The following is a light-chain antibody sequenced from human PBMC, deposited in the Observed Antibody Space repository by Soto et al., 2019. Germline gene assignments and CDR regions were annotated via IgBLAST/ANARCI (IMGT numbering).Light chain of an antibody. Sequence: DIQMTQSPSSLSASVGDRVTITCRASQGISNFLNWYQQKPGEAPKVLIYAASRLQTGVPSRFSGSGSGTVFTLTINSLQREDFATYFCQQSFSNPKTFGQGTEVDIK. CDR2: AAS. CDR3: QQSFSNPKT. J-gene: IGKJ1*01. V-gene: IGKV1-39*01. CDR1: QGISNF.